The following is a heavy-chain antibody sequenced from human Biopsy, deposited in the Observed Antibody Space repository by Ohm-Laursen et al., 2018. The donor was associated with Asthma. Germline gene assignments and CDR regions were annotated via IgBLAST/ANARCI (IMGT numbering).Heavy chain of an antibody. CDR1: GFTFSSYG. V-gene: IGHV3-33*01. CDR2: IWYDGSNK. J-gene: IGHJ4*02. Sequence: SLRLSCAASGFTFSSYGMHWVRQAPGKGLEWVAVIWYDGSNKYYADSVKGRFTISRDNSKNTLYLQMNSLRAEDTAVYYCASKARHGDYDFDYWGQGTLVTVSS. CDR3: ASKARHGDYDFDY. D-gene: IGHD4-17*01.